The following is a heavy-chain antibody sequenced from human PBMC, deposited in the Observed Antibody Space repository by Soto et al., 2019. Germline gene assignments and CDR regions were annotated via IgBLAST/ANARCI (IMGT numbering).Heavy chain of an antibody. CDR3: ARDRYDISTGYYYYFES. V-gene: IGHV3-48*03. CDR2: ISSSGGTI. J-gene: IGHJ4*02. CDR1: GFTFSTYD. D-gene: IGHD3-9*01. Sequence: PGGSLRLSCAASGFTFSTYDMNWVRQAEGKGLEWVSYISSSGGTIYYADSVKGRFTISRDNAKNSVYLQMNSLRAEDTAVYYCARDRYDISTGYYYYFESWGQGTLVTVSS.